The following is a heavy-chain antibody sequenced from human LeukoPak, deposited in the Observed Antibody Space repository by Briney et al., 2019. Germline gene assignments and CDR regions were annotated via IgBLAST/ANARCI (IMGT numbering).Heavy chain of an antibody. CDR3: ARGRRITMIVVVKDAFDI. Sequence: ASVKVSCKASGYTFTSYDINWVRQATGQGLEWVGWMNPNSGNTGYAQKFQGRVTMTRNTSISTAYMELSSLRSEDTAVYYCARGRRITMIVVVKDAFDIWGQGTMVTVSS. CDR1: GYTFTSYD. V-gene: IGHV1-8*01. CDR2: MNPNSGNT. J-gene: IGHJ3*02. D-gene: IGHD3-22*01.